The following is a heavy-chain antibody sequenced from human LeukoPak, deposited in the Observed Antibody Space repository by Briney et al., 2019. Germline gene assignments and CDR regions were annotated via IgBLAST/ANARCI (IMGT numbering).Heavy chain of an antibody. CDR2: IRYDGSNK. J-gene: IGHJ4*02. CDR1: GFTFSSYG. Sequence: PGGSLRLSCAASGFTFSSYGMHWVRQAPGKGLEWVAFIRYDGSNKYYADSVKGRFTISRDNSKNTLYLQMNSLRAEDTAVYYCANALRDSLDYWGQGTLVTVSS. V-gene: IGHV3-30*02. CDR3: ANALRDSLDY. D-gene: IGHD3-3*01.